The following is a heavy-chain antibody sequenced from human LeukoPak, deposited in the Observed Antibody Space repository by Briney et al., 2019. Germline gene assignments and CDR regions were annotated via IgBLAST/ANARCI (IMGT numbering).Heavy chain of an antibody. J-gene: IGHJ5*02. D-gene: IGHD3-10*01. Sequence: PGGSLRLSCAASGFTFSSYDMNWVRQAPGKGLEWISYISSGGTTIYYADSVKGRFTISRDKAKNSLYLQMNSLRAEDTAVYYCARGPARHGSGSYYNWFDPWGQGTLVTVSS. V-gene: IGHV3-48*01. CDR1: GFTFSSYD. CDR2: ISSGGTTI. CDR3: ARGPARHGSGSYYNWFDP.